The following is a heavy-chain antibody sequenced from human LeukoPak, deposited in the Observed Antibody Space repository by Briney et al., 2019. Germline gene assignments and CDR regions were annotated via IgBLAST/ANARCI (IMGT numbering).Heavy chain of an antibody. D-gene: IGHD3-22*01. J-gene: IGHJ4*02. V-gene: IGHV3-11*01. CDR3: ARKRYYDSSGYVDY. CDR2: ISSSGSTI. CDR1: GFTFSDYY. Sequence: GGSLRLSCAASGFTFSDYYTSWIRQAPGKGLEWVSYISSSGSTIYYADSVKGRFTISRDNAKNSLYLQMNSLRAEDTAVYYCARKRYYDSSGYVDYWGQGTLVTVSS.